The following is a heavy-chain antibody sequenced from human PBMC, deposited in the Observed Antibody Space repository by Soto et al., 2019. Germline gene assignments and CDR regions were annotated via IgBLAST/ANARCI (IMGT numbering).Heavy chain of an antibody. V-gene: IGHV1-18*01. CDR3: ARVKVPAAILGAFDL. J-gene: IGHJ3*01. CDR1: GYTFSTYG. CDR2: INPLKGDT. D-gene: IGHD2-2*02. Sequence: VSCKASGYTFSTYGITWVRQAPGQGLDWMGWINPLKGDTKSAANFQDRVTMTTDTSTRTAYMELRSLRSDDTAVYYCARVKVPAAILGAFDLWGQGTLVTVSS.